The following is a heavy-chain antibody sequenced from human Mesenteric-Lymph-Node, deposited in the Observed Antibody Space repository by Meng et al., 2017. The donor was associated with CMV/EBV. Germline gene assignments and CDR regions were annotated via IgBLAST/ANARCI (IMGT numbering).Heavy chain of an antibody. CDR1: GFIFSRYD. V-gene: IGHV3-13*01. CDR3: ARKLPANCLDV. J-gene: IGHJ6*02. Sequence: GESLKISCAASGFIFSRYDIHWVRQGAGKGLEWVSGIGAGGDTHYAVSVSGRFTISRENAKNSLYLQMNSLGAGDTAVYYCARKLPANCLDVWGQGTTVTVSS. D-gene: IGHD2-15*01. CDR2: IGAGGDT.